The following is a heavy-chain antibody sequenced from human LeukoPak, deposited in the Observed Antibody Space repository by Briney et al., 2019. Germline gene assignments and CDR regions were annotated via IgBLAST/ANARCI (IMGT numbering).Heavy chain of an antibody. CDR2: IKSDGTSA. CDR1: TSTGLVW. V-gene: IGHV3-74*01. CDR3: ARSVVAATETFDY. Sequence: GGSLRLSCAASTSTGLVWMDWVRKAPGKGLVWVARIKSDGTSANYADSVRGRFTISRDNAKNSLYLQMNSLGAEDTAVYYCARSVVAATETFDYWGQGTLVTVSS. D-gene: IGHD2-15*01. J-gene: IGHJ4*02.